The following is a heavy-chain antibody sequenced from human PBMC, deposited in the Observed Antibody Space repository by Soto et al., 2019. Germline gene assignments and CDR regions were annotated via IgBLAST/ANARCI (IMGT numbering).Heavy chain of an antibody. CDR2: IWYDGSNA. J-gene: IGHJ4*02. V-gene: IGHV3-33*01. CDR3: ARDKGSSTVVSGISQEGYFDS. CDR1: GFTFSIFG. Sequence: QVQLVESGGGVVQPGRSLRLSCAASGFTFSIFGMHWVRQAPGKGLEWAAIIWYDGSNAYYADSVRGRFTISRDYSKNTVYLQMNSLRAEDTAVYYCARDKGSSTVVSGISQEGYFDSWGQGTLVTVSS. D-gene: IGHD6-19*01.